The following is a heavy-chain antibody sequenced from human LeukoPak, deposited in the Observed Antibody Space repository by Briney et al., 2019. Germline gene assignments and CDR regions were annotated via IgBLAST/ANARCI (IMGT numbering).Heavy chain of an antibody. CDR3: ARDLDSYSSTWYPYSSGWYLDY. CDR1: GGSISSYY. D-gene: IGHD6-13*01. V-gene: IGHV4-4*07. J-gene: IGHJ4*02. Sequence: KPSETLSLTCTVSGGSISSYYWSRIRQPAGKGLEWIGRIYTSGSTNYNPSLKSRVTMSVDTSKNQFSLKLSSVTAADTAVYYCARDLDSYSSTWYPYSSGWYLDYWGQGTLVTVSS. CDR2: IYTSGST.